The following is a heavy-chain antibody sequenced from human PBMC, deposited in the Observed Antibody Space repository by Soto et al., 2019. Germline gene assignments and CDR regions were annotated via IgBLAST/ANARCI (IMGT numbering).Heavy chain of an antibody. J-gene: IGHJ4*02. CDR3: ARGRYGDS. CDR1: GYTFTSYG. Sequence: QVHLVQSGAEVKKPGASVKVSCKASGYTFTSYGITWVRQAPGQGLEWMGWISAHNGNTDYAQKLQGRVIVTRDTSTSTAYMELRRRRSDGTAVYYCARGRYGDSWGQGALVTVSS. V-gene: IGHV1-18*01. D-gene: IGHD1-1*01. CDR2: ISAHNGNT.